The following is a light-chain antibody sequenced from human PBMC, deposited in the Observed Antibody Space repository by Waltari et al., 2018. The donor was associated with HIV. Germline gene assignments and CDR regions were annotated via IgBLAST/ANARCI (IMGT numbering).Light chain of an antibody. Sequence: QSALTQPPSVSGSPGQSVTISCAGTNSDIGGYDRVSWYQPPPGTAPILLIYAVTTRPSGVPGRFSSSRSGTTASLTISGLQAGDEGDYYCSSYSATNTVVFGGGTKLTVL. CDR2: AVT. CDR3: SSYSATNTVV. J-gene: IGLJ2*01. CDR1: NSDIGGYDR. V-gene: IGLV2-18*02.